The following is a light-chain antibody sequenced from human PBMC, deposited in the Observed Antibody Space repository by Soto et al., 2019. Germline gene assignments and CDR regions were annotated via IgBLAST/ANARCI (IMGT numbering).Light chain of an antibody. J-gene: IGKJ2*01. CDR1: QSLLHSNGYNY. V-gene: IGKV2-28*01. CDR2: LGS. Sequence: DIVMTQSPLSLPVTPGEPASISCTSSQSLLHSNGYNYLDWYLQKPGQSPQLLIYLGSNRASGVPHRFSGSGSGTDFTLKISRVEAEDVGVYYCMQALQTPYTFGQGTKLEIK. CDR3: MQALQTPYT.